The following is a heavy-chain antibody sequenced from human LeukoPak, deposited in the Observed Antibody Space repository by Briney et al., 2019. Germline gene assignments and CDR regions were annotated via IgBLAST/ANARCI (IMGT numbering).Heavy chain of an antibody. CDR1: GYTFTSYY. CDR2: INPSGGST. D-gene: IGHD1-14*01. J-gene: IGHJ4*02. CDR3: ARSRGMVRYTLDY. Sequence: ASVTVSSTASGYTFTSYYMHWVRQAPGQGLEWMGIINPSGGSTSYAQKFQGRVTMTRDTSTSTVYMELSSLRSEDTAVYYCARSRGMVRYTLDYWGQGTLVTVSS. V-gene: IGHV1-46*01.